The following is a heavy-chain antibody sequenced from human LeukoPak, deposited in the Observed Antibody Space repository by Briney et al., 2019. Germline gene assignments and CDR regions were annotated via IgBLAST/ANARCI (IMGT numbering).Heavy chain of an antibody. Sequence: ASVKVSCKTSGFTFSDYFIHWVRQAPGQGLEWMGRIDTKNGGTDYAQKFQRWVTFTRDTSMRTAYMELSRLTYDDTAVYYCARVAEIFSGTCYFAHDAFDIWGLGTMVTVSS. D-gene: IGHD3-10*01. CDR1: GFTFSDYF. J-gene: IGHJ3*02. V-gene: IGHV1-2*04. CDR3: ARVAEIFSGTCYFAHDAFDI. CDR2: IDTKNGGT.